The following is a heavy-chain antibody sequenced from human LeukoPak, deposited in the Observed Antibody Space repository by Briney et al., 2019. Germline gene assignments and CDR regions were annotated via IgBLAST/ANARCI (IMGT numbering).Heavy chain of an antibody. Sequence: SETLSLTCAVSGASISSYYWSWIRQAAGKGLEWIGRIYASGSTNYNPSLKSRVTMSVDTSKNQFSLKLSSVTAADTAVYYCARQGGSSWYYFDYWGQGTLVTVSS. D-gene: IGHD6-13*01. CDR1: GASISSYY. J-gene: IGHJ4*02. V-gene: IGHV4-4*07. CDR3: ARQGGSSWYYFDY. CDR2: IYASGST.